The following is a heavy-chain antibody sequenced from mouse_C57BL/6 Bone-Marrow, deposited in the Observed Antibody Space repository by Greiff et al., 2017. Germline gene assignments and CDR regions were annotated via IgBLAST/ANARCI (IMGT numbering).Heavy chain of an antibody. J-gene: IGHJ2*01. CDR3: TTRICYGNY. Sequence: EVKLMESGAELVRPGASVKLSCTASGFNIKDDYMHWVKQRPEQGLEWIGWIDPENGDTEYASKFQGKATITADTSSNTAYLQLSSLTSEDTAVYYCTTRICYGNYWGQGTTLTVSS. CDR1: GFNIKDDY. D-gene: IGHD2-1*01. V-gene: IGHV14-4*01. CDR2: IDPENGDT.